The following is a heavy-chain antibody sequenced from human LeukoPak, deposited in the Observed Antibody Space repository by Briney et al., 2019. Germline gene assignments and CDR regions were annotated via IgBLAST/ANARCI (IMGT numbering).Heavy chain of an antibody. CDR2: ISAYNGNT. D-gene: IGHD3-9*01. V-gene: IGHV1-18*01. J-gene: IGHJ5*02. CDR3: ARDTLYYDILTTYQFDP. CDR1: GYTFTSFG. Sequence: ASVKVSCKASGYTFTSFGISWVRPAPGQGLEGMGWISAYNGNTKFAQNLQGRVTMTTDTYTSTAYMELRSLRSDDTAVYYCARDTLYYDILTTYQFDPWGQGTLVTVSS.